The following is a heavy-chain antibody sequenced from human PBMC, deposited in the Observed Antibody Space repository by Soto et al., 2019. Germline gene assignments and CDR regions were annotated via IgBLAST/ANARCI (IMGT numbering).Heavy chain of an antibody. CDR2: IYYSGST. CDR3: VFFGGSHYYSYGTDV. V-gene: IGHV4-59*02. Sequence: ETMHRTETLSGGSVRSYYWSLIRQPPGKGLEWIGYIYYSGSTNYNPSLKSRVTISVDTSKNQFSLKLSSVTAADTAVYYCVFFGGSHYYSYGTDVWAQRTTVPVSS. J-gene: IGHJ6*02. D-gene: IGHD3-16*01. CDR1: GGSVRSYY.